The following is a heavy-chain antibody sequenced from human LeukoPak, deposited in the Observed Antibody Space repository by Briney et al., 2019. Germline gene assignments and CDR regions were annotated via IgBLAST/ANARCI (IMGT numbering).Heavy chain of an antibody. CDR1: GGSISSYY. V-gene: IGHV4-59*01. D-gene: IGHD6-13*01. CDR3: ARDSGSSSWYGVRGFDY. CDR2: IYYSGST. J-gene: IGHJ4*02. Sequence: SETLSLTCTVSGGSISSYYWSWIRQPPGKGLEWIGYIYYSGSTNYNPSLKSRVTISVDTSKNQFSLKLSSVTAADTAVYYCARDSGSSSWYGVRGFDYWGQGTLVTVSS.